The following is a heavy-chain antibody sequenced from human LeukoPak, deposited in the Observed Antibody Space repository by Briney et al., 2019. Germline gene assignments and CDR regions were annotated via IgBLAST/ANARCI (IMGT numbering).Heavy chain of an antibody. CDR3: ARMTLGYSSSWYSYYMDV. V-gene: IGHV6-1*01. CDR2: TYYRSKWYN. Sequence: TSQTLSLTCAISGDSVSSNSAAWNWIRQSPSRGLEWLGRTYYRSKWYNDYAVSVKSRITINPDTSKNQFSLQLNSVTPEDTAVYYCARMTLGYSSSWYSYYMDVWGKGTTVTVSS. CDR1: GDSVSSNSAA. D-gene: IGHD6-13*01. J-gene: IGHJ6*03.